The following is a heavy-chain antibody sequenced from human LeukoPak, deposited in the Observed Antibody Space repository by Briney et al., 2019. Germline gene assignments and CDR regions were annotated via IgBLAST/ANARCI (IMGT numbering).Heavy chain of an antibody. J-gene: IGHJ4*02. V-gene: IGHV4-39*07. CDR3: SRGRDEYKGGNY. CDR1: GGSIGSSSYY. CDR2: IHYSGST. Sequence: SETLSLTCTVSGGSIGSSSYYWGWIRQFPGKGLEWIGEIHYSGSTNYNPSLKSRATISGDTSKNQVSLKLSSVTAADTAVYYCSRGRDEYKGGNYWGQGTLVTVSS. D-gene: IGHD5-24*01.